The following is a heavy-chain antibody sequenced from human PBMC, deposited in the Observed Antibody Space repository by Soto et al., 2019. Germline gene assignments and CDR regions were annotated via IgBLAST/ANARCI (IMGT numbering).Heavy chain of an antibody. Sequence: QVQLVQSGAEVKKPGASVKVSCKASGYTFTSYGISWVRQAPGQGLEWMGWISAYNGNTNYAQKLQGRVTMTTDTSTSTAYMELRSLRSDDTAVYYXARDSHFKRWLQLEGYWGQGTLVTVSS. J-gene: IGHJ4*02. CDR2: ISAYNGNT. CDR3: ARDSHFKRWLQLEGY. CDR1: GYTFTSYG. V-gene: IGHV1-18*01. D-gene: IGHD5-12*01.